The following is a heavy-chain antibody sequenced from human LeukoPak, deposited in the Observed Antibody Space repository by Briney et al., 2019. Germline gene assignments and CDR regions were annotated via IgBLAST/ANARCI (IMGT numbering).Heavy chain of an antibody. Sequence: PSETLSLTCTVSGYSISSGYYWGWIRQPLGKGLEWIGSIYHSGNTYYNPSLKSRLTISVDTSKNQFSLKLSSVTAADTAVYYCARVTATTPDAFDIWSQGTMVTVSS. CDR2: IYHSGNT. CDR3: ARVTATTPDAFDI. D-gene: IGHD4-17*01. V-gene: IGHV4-38-2*02. CDR1: GYSISSGYY. J-gene: IGHJ3*02.